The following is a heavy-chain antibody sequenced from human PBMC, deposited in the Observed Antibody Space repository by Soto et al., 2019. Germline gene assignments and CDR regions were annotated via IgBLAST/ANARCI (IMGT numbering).Heavy chain of an antibody. CDR2: IKTRADGGTT. Sequence: PGGSLRVSCAASGLTFANARMNWVLQAPWKGLEWVGRIKTRADGGTTDYAAPVKGRFTISRDDSESTLYLQMNSLKIEDTAVYYCYHYASGSYSTDFWGRGTLVTVS. CDR1: GLTFANAR. CDR3: YHYASGSYSTDF. V-gene: IGHV3-15*07. J-gene: IGHJ4*01. D-gene: IGHD3-10*01.